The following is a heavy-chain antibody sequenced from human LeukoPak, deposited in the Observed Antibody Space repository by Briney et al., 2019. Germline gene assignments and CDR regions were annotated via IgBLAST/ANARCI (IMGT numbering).Heavy chain of an antibody. CDR2: TYYRSNWFN. Sequence: SQTLSLTCAISGDSVSSNSAAWNWIRQSPSRGLEWLGRTYYRSNWFNDFAPSVKSRITTNPDTSKNQFSLQLNSVTPEDTAVYYCAKNYGDSNWFDPWGQGTLVTVSS. CDR3: AKNYGDSNWFDP. D-gene: IGHD4-17*01. CDR1: GDSVSSNSAA. V-gene: IGHV6-1*01. J-gene: IGHJ5*02.